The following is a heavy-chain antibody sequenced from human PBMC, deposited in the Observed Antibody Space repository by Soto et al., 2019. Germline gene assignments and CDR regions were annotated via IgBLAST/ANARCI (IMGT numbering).Heavy chain of an antibody. V-gene: IGHV3-66*01. J-gene: IGHJ4*02. Sequence: GGSLRLSCAASGFTVSSNYMSWVRQAPGKGLEWVSVIYSGGSTYYADCVKGRFTISRDNSKNTLYLQMNSLRAEDTAVYYCARDPPRPPRCGLWFGELRFWGQRTPVTVSS. D-gene: IGHD3-10*01. CDR1: GFTVSSNY. CDR2: IYSGGST. CDR3: ARDPPRPPRCGLWFGELRF.